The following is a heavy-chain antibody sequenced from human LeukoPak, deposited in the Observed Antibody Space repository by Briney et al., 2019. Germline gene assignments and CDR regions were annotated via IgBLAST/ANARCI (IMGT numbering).Heavy chain of an antibody. CDR2: IWYDGSNK. V-gene: IGHV3-33*01. CDR3: ATLGQGSDY. Sequence: GGTLRLSCAASGFTFSSYGMHWVRQAPGKGLEWVAVIWYDGSNKYYADSVKGRFTISRDNSKNTLYLQMNSLRAEDTAVYYCATLGQGSDYWGQGTLVTVSS. CDR1: GFTFSSYG. J-gene: IGHJ4*02.